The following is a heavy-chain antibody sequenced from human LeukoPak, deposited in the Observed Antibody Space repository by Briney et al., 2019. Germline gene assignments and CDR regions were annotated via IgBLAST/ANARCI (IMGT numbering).Heavy chain of an antibody. V-gene: IGHV3-73*01. CDR1: GFTFSDSA. D-gene: IGHD6-19*01. J-gene: IGHJ4*02. CDR3: ARAGSSGWYRPDYFDY. CDR2: IRNKANNYAT. Sequence: GGSLRLSCAASGFTFSDSAMHWVRQASGKGLEWVGRIRNKANNYATAYAASVKGRFTISRDDSKNTAYLQINSLKTEDTAVYYCARAGSSGWYRPDYFDYWGQGTLVTVSS.